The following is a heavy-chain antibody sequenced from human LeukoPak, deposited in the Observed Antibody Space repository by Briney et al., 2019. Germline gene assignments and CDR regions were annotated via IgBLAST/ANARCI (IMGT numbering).Heavy chain of an antibody. J-gene: IGHJ6*03. Sequence: AETLSLTCTVSGGSISNNYWTWIRQPPGKGLQWIGYIYTSGTTNYNPSLRGRVTISLDTSKSQFSLNLGSVTAADTAVYFCASGRGSYYPYYYYYMDVWGKGTTVIVSS. CDR2: IYTSGTT. D-gene: IGHD1-26*01. V-gene: IGHV4-4*09. CDR1: GGSISNNY. CDR3: ASGRGSYYPYYYYYMDV.